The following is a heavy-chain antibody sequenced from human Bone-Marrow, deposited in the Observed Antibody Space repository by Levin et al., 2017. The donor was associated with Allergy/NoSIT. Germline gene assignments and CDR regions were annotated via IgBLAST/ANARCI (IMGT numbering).Heavy chain of an antibody. V-gene: IGHV3-23*01. CDR3: AKRGSLVQQPGLFDS. Sequence: QAGESLKISCAVSGFTFTSYAMSWVRQAPGKGLEWVSGISGSGDNTYYADSVKGRFTISRDNSNNILYLQMNSLRVEDTAVYHCAKRGSLVQQPGLFDSWGQGTLVTVSS. D-gene: IGHD3-16*01. J-gene: IGHJ4*02. CDR1: GFTFTSYA. CDR2: ISGSGDNT.